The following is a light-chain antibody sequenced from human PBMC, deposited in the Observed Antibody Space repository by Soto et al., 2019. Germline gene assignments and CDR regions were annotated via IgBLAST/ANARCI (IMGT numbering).Light chain of an antibody. Sequence: DIQMTQSPSSVSASVGDRVTITCRASQGISSWVAWYQQKPGKAPKLLIYAASSLQSGVPSRFSGSASGTDFTLTISSLQPEDFATYYCQQANSFPPTFGGGTKVEIK. V-gene: IGKV1-12*01. J-gene: IGKJ4*02. CDR2: AAS. CDR3: QQANSFPPT. CDR1: QGISSW.